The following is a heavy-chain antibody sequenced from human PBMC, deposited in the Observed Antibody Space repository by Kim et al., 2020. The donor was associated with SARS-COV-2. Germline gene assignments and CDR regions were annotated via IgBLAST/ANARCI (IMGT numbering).Heavy chain of an antibody. CDR3: AKDAYCSGGSCYSWGWFDP. Sequence: GRFTIARDKSKNTLYLQMNSLRAEDTAVYYCAKDAYCSGGSCYSWGWFDPWGQGTLVTVSS. J-gene: IGHJ5*02. D-gene: IGHD2-15*01. V-gene: IGHV3-23*01.